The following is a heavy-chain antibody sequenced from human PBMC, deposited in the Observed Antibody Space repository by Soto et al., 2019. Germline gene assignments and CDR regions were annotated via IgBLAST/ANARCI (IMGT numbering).Heavy chain of an antibody. Sequence: SETLSLTCAVSGGSISSSNWWSWVRQPPGKGLEWIGEIYHSGSTNYNPSLESRVTISVDKSKNQFSLKLSSVTAADTAVYYCARSTVSPNWFDPWGQGTLVTVSS. CDR2: IYHSGST. V-gene: IGHV4-4*02. CDR3: ARSTVSPNWFDP. J-gene: IGHJ5*02. D-gene: IGHD4-4*01. CDR1: GGSISSSNW.